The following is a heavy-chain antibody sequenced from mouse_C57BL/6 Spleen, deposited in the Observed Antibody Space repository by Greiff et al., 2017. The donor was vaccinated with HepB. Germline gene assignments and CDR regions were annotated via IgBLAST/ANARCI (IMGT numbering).Heavy chain of an antibody. CDR3: AREGRTAWFAY. CDR2: IYPGSGST. V-gene: IGHV1-55*01. Sequence: QVQLQQSGAELVKPGASVKMSCKASGYTFTSYWITWVKQRPGQGLEWIGDIYPGSGSTNYNEKFKSKATLTVDTSSSTAYMKLSSLTSEDSAVYYCAREGRTAWFAYWGQGTLVTVSA. CDR1: GYTFTSYW. J-gene: IGHJ3*01.